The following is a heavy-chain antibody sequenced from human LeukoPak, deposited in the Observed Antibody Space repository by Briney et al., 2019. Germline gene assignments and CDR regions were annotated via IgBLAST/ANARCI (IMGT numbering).Heavy chain of an antibody. J-gene: IGHJ5*02. CDR2: ISAYNGNT. CDR1: GYTFTSYG. V-gene: IGHV1-18*01. CDR3: ARDALTKYYYDSSGYYPNWFDP. Sequence: ASVKVSCKASGYTFTSYGISWVRQAPGQGLEWMGWISAYNGNTNYAQKLQGRVTMTTDTSTSTAYMELRRPRSDDTALDYCARDALTKYYYDSSGYYPNWFDPWGQGTLVTVYS. D-gene: IGHD3-22*01.